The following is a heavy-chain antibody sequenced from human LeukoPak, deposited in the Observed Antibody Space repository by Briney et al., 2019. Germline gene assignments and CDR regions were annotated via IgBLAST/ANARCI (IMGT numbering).Heavy chain of an antibody. V-gene: IGHV1-18*01. CDR1: GYTFTRYG. J-gene: IGHJ5*02. CDR2: ISTYNGKT. D-gene: IGHD1-1*01. CDR3: ARDFSNFSYGTWFDP. Sequence: XSVKVSCKASGYTFTRYGITWVRQAPGQGLEWMGWISTYNGKTNYAQKVQDRVTMTTDTSTSTVYMELRSLRSDDTALYFCARDFSNFSYGTWFDPWGQGTLVTVSS.